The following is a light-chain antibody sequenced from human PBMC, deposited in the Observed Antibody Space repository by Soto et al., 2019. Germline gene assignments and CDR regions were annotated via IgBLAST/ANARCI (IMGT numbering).Light chain of an antibody. CDR2: GAY. Sequence: GLTQSPGTLSLSPGERATLSCRASQSVSSIYLAWYQQRPGQAPRLLIYGAYSRATGIPDRFSGSGSGTDFTLTISRLEPEDFAVYYCQQYGSSPTWTFGQGTKVDIK. CDR1: QSVSSIY. CDR3: QQYGSSPTWT. J-gene: IGKJ1*01. V-gene: IGKV3-20*01.